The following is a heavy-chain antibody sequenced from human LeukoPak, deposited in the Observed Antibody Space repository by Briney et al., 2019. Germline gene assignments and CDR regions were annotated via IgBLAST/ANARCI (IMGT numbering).Heavy chain of an antibody. Sequence: GGSLRLSCAASEFTFSSYSMNWVRQAPGKGLEWVSSIIIIIIYIYYADSVKGRFTVSRDKAKNSLYLQMNSLRAEDTAVYYCAREPYYYDSSGYYIPGGFDIWGQGTMVTVSS. D-gene: IGHD3-22*01. V-gene: IGHV3-21*01. J-gene: IGHJ3*02. CDR2: IIIIIIYI. CDR3: AREPYYYDSSGYYIPGGFDI. CDR1: EFTFSSYS.